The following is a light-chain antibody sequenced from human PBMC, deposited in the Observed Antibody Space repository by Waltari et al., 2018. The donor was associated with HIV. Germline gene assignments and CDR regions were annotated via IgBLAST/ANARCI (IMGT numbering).Light chain of an antibody. J-gene: IGLJ1*01. CDR3: CSYAGRYTYV. CDR2: DVT. V-gene: IGLV2-11*01. Sequence: QYALTQHHSESGSPGQSVTISCPGTSHEFGGLIYVSWYQHHPGKAPKFMIYDVTKRPAGVPDRFSGSKSGNTASLTISGLQAEDEADYYCCSYAGRYTYVFGTGTKVTVL. CDR1: SHEFGGLIY.